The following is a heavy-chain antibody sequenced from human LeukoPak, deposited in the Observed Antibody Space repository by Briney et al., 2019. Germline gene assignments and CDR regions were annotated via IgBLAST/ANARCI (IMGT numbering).Heavy chain of an antibody. V-gene: IGHV3-11*01. Sequence: GGSLRLSCAASGFTFSDYYMSWFRQAPGKGLECRSYIDSNPDNTYYAYSVRGRFTISRDNAKNSLYLQINSLRVKDTAVYYCVRAYYRGYSDDFDYWGQGTLVTVSS. D-gene: IGHD3-10*01. CDR1: GFTFSDYY. J-gene: IGHJ4*02. CDR2: IDSNPDNT. CDR3: VRAYYRGYSDDFDY.